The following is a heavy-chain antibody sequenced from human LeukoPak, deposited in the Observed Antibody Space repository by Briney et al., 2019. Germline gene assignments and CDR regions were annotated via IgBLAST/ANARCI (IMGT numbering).Heavy chain of an antibody. CDR1: GGTFSGYY. D-gene: IGHD3-22*01. V-gene: IGHV4-34*01. CDR3: ARGRQDVTMIVVVMTAVSYYLDV. CDR2: MNPSGST. Sequence: PSETLSLTCAVYGGTFSGYYWTWIRQTPEKGLEWIGEMNPSGSTNYNPSLKSRVTISVDTSKNQFSLELSSVTAADTAVYYCARGRQDVTMIVVVMTAVSYYLDVWGKGTTVTVS. J-gene: IGHJ6*03.